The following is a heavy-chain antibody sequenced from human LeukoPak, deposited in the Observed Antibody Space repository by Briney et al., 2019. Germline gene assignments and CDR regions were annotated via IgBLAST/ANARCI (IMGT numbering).Heavy chain of an antibody. V-gene: IGHV3-7*01. CDR3: ARAGSSSWQRDYYYYYMDV. CDR1: GFTFSSYW. CDR2: IKQDGSEK. J-gene: IGHJ6*03. D-gene: IGHD6-13*01. Sequence: PGGSLRLSCAASGFTFSSYWMSWVRRAPGKGLEWVANIKQDGSEKYYVDSVKGRFTISRDNAKNSLYLQMNSLRAEDTAVYYCARAGSSSWQRDYYYYYMDVWGKGTTVTISS.